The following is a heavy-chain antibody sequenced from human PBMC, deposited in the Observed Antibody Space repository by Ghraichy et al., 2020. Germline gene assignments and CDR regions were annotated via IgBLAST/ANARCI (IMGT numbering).Heavy chain of an antibody. Sequence: GGSLRLSCAASGFSFSHYWMSWVRQAPGEGLEWVANIKEDGSEKYPVDSVKGRFTISRDNAKNSLYLQMNSLRAEDTAVYYCTRVGRPADLWGRGTLVIVSS. CDR2: IKEDGSEK. D-gene: IGHD1-26*01. CDR1: GFSFSHYW. CDR3: TRVGRPADL. J-gene: IGHJ2*01. V-gene: IGHV3-7*03.